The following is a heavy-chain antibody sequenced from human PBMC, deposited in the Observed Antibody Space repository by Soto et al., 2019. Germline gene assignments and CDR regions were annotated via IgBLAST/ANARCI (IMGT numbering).Heavy chain of an antibody. CDR3: AALWTGFYGMDV. CDR2: IYYSGST. J-gene: IGHJ6*02. Sequence: PSKTLSLTCTVSGGSISGYYWSWIRQPPGKGLEWIGYIYYSGSTKYNPSLKSRITISIDTSKNQFSLKLSSVTAADTAVYYCAALWTGFYGMDVWGHGTTVTVSS. CDR1: GGSISGYY. V-gene: IGHV4-59*01. D-gene: IGHD3-3*01.